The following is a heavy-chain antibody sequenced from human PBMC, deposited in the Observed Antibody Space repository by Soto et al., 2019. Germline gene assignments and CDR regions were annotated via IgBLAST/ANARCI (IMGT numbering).Heavy chain of an antibody. D-gene: IGHD3-3*01. CDR2: IKSTTHGGTT. V-gene: IGHV3-15*01. CDR1: GFTFSNAW. CDR3: STDNPRVVINADAIDM. Sequence: GGSLRLSCAASGFTFSNAWMSWVRQTPGKGLEWLGRIKSTTHGGTTDYAAPVKGRFTISRDDSKNTLYLQMNSLKTEDTAVYYCSTDNPRVVINADAIDMWGQGTMVTVSS. J-gene: IGHJ3*02.